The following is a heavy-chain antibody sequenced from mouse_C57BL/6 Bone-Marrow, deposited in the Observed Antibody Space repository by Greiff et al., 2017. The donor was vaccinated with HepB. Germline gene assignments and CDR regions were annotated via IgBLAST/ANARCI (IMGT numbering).Heavy chain of an antibody. D-gene: IGHD1-1*01. J-gene: IGHJ4*01. Sequence: VQLKESGTVLARPGASVKMSCKTSGYTFTSYWMHWVTQRPGQGLEWIGAIYPGNSDTSYNQKFKGKAKLTAVTSASTAYMELSSLTNEDSAVYYCTRCPTTVVAYYAMDYWGQGTSVTVSS. CDR2: IYPGNSDT. V-gene: IGHV1-5*01. CDR1: GYTFTSYW. CDR3: TRCPTTVVAYYAMDY.